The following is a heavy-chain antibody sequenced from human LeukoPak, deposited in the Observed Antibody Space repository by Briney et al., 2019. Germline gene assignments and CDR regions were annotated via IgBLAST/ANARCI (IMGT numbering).Heavy chain of an antibody. D-gene: IGHD1-26*01. CDR3: ARFLRGATNALEI. J-gene: IGHJ3*02. CDR2: MSYNGGS. CDR1: GGSISDYY. Sequence: SESLSLTCTLSGGSISDYYWSWIRQPPGKGLGWVVYMSYNGGSTYHPSLKIRVTMLLDTSRNQFSLKLISVTAADTAVYYCARFLRGATNALEIWGQGTMVTVSS. V-gene: IGHV4-59*13.